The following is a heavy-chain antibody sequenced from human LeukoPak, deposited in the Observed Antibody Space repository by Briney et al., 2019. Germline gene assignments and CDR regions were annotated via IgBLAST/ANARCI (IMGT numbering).Heavy chain of an antibody. CDR1: GGTFSSYT. CDR2: IIPILGIA. V-gene: IGHV1-69*02. CDR3: ASSIYYDFWSGYSNRFDP. D-gene: IGHD3-3*01. Sequence: SVKVSCKASGGTFSSYTISWVRQAPGQGLEWMGRIIPILGIANYAQKFQGRVTITADKSTSTAYMELSSLRSEDTAVYYCASSIYYDFWSGYSNRFDPWGQGTLVTVSS. J-gene: IGHJ5*02.